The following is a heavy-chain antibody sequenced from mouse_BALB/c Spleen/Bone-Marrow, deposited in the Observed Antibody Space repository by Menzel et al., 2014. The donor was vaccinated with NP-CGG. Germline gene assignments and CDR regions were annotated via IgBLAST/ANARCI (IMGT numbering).Heavy chain of an antibody. J-gene: IGHJ1*01. CDR1: GYSFTSYW. Sequence: VQLQQSGTVLTRPGASVKMSCKASGYSFTSYWMHWVKQRPGQGLEWTGAIYPGNSDTTYNQKFKGKAKLTAVTSASTAYMELSSLTNEDSAVYYCTRNWDWYFDVWGAGTTVTVSS. CDR3: TRNWDWYFDV. V-gene: IGHV1-5*01. CDR2: IYPGNSDT. D-gene: IGHD4-1*01.